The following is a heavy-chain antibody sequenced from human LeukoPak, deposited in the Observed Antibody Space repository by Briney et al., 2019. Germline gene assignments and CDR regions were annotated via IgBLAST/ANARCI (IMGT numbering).Heavy chain of an antibody. J-gene: IGHJ4*02. CDR3: ASSYGSSAYYPFDY. CDR1: GFAFRNNA. V-gene: IGHV3-23*01. CDR2: ISDTGGST. Sequence: GGSLRLSCVASGFAFRNNAMSWVRQAPGKGLEWVSLISDTGGSTNYADSVKGRFTISRDNSKNTLYLQMNTLRAEDTAIYYCASSYGSSAYYPFDYWGQGTLVTVFS. D-gene: IGHD3-22*01.